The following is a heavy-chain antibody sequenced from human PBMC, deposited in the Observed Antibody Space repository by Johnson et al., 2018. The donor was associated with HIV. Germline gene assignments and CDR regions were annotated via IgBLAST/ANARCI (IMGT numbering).Heavy chain of an antibody. CDR3: AKGVVVAGSVHDAFDI. Sequence: VQLVESGGGVVRPGGSLRLSCAASGFTFDDYAMHWVRQAPGKGLEWVSGISWNSASINYLDSVKGRFTISRDNSKNTLYLQMNSLRAEDTDVYDCAKGVVVAGSVHDAFDIWGKGTMVTVSS. CDR1: GFTFDDYA. D-gene: IGHD6-19*01. J-gene: IGHJ3*02. V-gene: IGHV3-9*01. CDR2: ISWNSASI.